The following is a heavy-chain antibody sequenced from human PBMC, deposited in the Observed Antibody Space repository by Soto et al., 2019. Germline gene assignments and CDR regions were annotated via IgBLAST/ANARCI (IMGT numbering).Heavy chain of an antibody. V-gene: IGHV3-30-3*01. Sequence: GGSLRLSCAASGFTFSSYAMHWVRQAPGKGLEWVAVISYDGSNKYYADSVKGRFTISRDNSKNTLYLQMNSLRAEDTAVYYCAREKGKGDYYYDSSGGSIDYWGQGTLVTVSS. CDR1: GFTFSSYA. D-gene: IGHD3-22*01. CDR2: ISYDGSNK. J-gene: IGHJ4*02. CDR3: AREKGKGDYYYDSSGGSIDY.